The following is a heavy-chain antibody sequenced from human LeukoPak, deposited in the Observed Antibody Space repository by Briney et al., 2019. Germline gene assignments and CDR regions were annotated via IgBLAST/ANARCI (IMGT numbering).Heavy chain of an antibody. D-gene: IGHD4-17*01. Sequence: GGSLRLSCAASRFTFSTYSMNWVRQAPGRGLEWVAYISSSSTNIYYKDSVKGRFTISRDNAKNSLYLHMTSLRAEDTAVYYCVRNDGDNAFDIWGQGTMVIVSS. CDR2: ISSSSTNI. CDR3: VRNDGDNAFDI. J-gene: IGHJ3*02. CDR1: RFTFSTYS. V-gene: IGHV3-48*01.